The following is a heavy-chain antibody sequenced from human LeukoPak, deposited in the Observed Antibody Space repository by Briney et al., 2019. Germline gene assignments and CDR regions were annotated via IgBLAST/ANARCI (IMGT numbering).Heavy chain of an antibody. D-gene: IGHD3-10*01. CDR2: MKKDGSET. Sequence: PGGSLRLSCVVSGFTFSSYSMIWVRQAPGKGLQWVANMKKDGSETNYGDSVKGRFTISRDNAKNCLYVQMNSLRDEDTAVYYCGRHRSGSGTYFIDHWGQGTLVSVSS. CDR3: GRHRSGSGTYFIDH. V-gene: IGHV3-7*01. CDR1: GFTFSSYS. J-gene: IGHJ4*02.